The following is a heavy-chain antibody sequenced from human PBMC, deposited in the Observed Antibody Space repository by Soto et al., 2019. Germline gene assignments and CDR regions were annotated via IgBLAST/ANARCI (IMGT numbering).Heavy chain of an antibody. CDR2: MNPNTGNS. Sequence: QVQLVQSGAEVRKPGASVKVSCEASGYTFTSYDIYWVRQATGQGLEWMGWMNPNTGNSGYAQKFQRRVTMTSDTSISTAHMELSNLRSEDTAVYYCARRAETNGWNGFGADKYYFDFWGQGTLVTVSS. D-gene: IGHD1-1*01. CDR3: ARRAETNGWNGFGADKYYFDF. V-gene: IGHV1-8*01. J-gene: IGHJ4*02. CDR1: GYTFTSYD.